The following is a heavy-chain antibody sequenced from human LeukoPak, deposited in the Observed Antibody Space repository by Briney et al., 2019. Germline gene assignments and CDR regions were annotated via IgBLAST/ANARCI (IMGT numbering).Heavy chain of an antibody. V-gene: IGHV3-23*01. D-gene: IGHD3-16*02. CDR3: AKYRLRGRRDYDY. Sequence: PGGSLRLSCAASGFIFSTYAMTWVRQAPGKGLEWVSSIGTTAGDTYYADSVKGRFTVSRDISKNTLYLQMSSLRAEDTAVYYCAKYRLRGRRDYDYWGQGILVTVSS. J-gene: IGHJ4*02. CDR1: GFIFSTYA. CDR2: IGTTAGDT.